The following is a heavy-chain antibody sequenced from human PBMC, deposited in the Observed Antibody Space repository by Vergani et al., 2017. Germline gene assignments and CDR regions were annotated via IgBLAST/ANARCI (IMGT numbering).Heavy chain of an antibody. D-gene: IGHD4-17*01. Sequence: EVQLVESGGGLVQPGRSLRLSCAASGFTFDDYAMHWVRQAPGKGLEWVSGISRNSGNIDYADSVKGRFTISRDNAKNSLYLQMNSLRAEDTALYYCAKDMRYGDYSNWYFDLWGRGTLVTVSS. CDR3: AKDMRYGDYSNWYFDL. J-gene: IGHJ2*01. V-gene: IGHV3-9*01. CDR2: ISRNSGNI. CDR1: GFTFDDYA.